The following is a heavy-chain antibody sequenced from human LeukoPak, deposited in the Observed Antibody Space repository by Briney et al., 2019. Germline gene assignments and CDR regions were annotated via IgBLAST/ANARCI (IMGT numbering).Heavy chain of an antibody. Sequence: GGSLRLSCAASGFTFSSYAMSWVRQAPGKGLEWVSAISGSGGSTYYADSVKGRFTISRDNSKNTLYLQMNSLRAEDTAVYYCASTIPSEIYYYYGMDVWGQGTTVTVSS. V-gene: IGHV3-23*01. CDR1: GFTFSSYA. CDR2: ISGSGGST. CDR3: ASTIPSEIYYYYGMDV. J-gene: IGHJ6*02. D-gene: IGHD3-10*01.